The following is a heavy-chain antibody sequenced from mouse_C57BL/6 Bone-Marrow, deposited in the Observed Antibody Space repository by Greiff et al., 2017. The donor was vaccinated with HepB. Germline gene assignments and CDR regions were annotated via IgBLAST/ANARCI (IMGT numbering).Heavy chain of an antibody. J-gene: IGHJ3*01. CDR1: GFTFSSYA. D-gene: IGHD2-12*01. CDR2: ISDGGSYT. Sequence: EVNLVESGGGLVKPGGSLKLSCAASGFTFSSYAMSWVRQTPEKRLEWVATISDGGSYTYYPDNVKGRFTISRDNAKNNLYLQMSHLKSEDTAMYYCACPSYYSETWFAYWGQGTLVTVTA. CDR3: ACPSYYSETWFAY. V-gene: IGHV5-4*03.